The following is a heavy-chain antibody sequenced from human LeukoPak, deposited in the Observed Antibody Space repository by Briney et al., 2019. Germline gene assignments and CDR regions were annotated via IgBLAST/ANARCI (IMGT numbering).Heavy chain of an antibody. CDR1: GFTFNDHA. V-gene: IGHV3-30-3*01. J-gene: IGHJ4*02. Sequence: GGSLRLSCAASGFTFNDHALHWVRQAPGKGLEWVAAISYDGTNKYYADSVKGRFIISRDNSKNTQYLQMNSLRVEDTAVYYCAREGTGYSSGWLDYRGQGTLVAVSS. D-gene: IGHD6-19*01. CDR3: AREGTGYSSGWLDY. CDR2: ISYDGTNK.